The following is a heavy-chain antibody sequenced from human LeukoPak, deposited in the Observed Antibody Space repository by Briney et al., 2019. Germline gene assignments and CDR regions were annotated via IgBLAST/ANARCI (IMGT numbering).Heavy chain of an antibody. J-gene: IGHJ4*02. D-gene: IGHD3-10*01. V-gene: IGHV1-2*02. CDR1: GYTFTGYY. Sequence: GAPVKVSCKASGYTFTGYYMHWVRQAPGQGLEWMGWINPNSGGTNYAQKFQGRVTMTRDTSISTAYMELSRLRSDDTAVYYCAREKRGGEIAFDYWGQGTLVTVSS. CDR3: AREKRGGEIAFDY. CDR2: INPNSGGT.